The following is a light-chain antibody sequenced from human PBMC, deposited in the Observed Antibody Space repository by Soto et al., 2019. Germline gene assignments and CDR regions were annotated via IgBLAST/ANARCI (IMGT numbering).Light chain of an antibody. CDR3: SSFTSRHTYV. Sequence: QSVLTQPASVSGSPGQSITISCTGTSSDVGGYNFVSWYQQHPDKAPKFIIYEVTNRPSGVSNRFSGSKSGNTASLTISGLQAEDGADYYCSSFTSRHTYVFGSGTKVTVL. V-gene: IGLV2-14*01. CDR1: SSDVGGYNF. CDR2: EVT. J-gene: IGLJ1*01.